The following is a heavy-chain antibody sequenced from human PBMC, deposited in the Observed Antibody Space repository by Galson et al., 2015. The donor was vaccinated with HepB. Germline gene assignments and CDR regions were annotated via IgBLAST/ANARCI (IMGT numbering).Heavy chain of an antibody. J-gene: IGHJ5*02. CDR3: ARPFPSGRSSAGYVDP. CDR1: GFTFSSYA. V-gene: IGHV3-30-3*01. D-gene: IGHD6-6*01. CDR2: ISYDGSNK. Sequence: SLRLSCAASGFTFSSYAMHWVRQAPGKGLEWVAVISYDGSNKYYADSVKGRFTISRDNSKNTLYLQMNSLRAEDTAVYYCARPFPSGRSSAGYVDPWGQGTLVTVSS.